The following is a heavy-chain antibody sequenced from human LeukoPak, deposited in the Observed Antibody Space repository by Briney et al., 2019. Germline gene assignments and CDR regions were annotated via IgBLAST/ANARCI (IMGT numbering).Heavy chain of an antibody. CDR3: ATPYDSGSRGPHDSYGMGV. CDR2: FDPEDGET. J-gene: IGHJ6*02. Sequence: GASVKVSCKVSGYTLTELSIHWVRQAPGKGLEWMGGFDPEDGETVYAQKFQGRVTMTEDTSTDTAYMELSSLRSEDTAMYYCATPYDSGSRGPHDSYGMGVWGQGTTVTVSS. CDR1: GYTLTELS. D-gene: IGHD3-10*01. V-gene: IGHV1-24*01.